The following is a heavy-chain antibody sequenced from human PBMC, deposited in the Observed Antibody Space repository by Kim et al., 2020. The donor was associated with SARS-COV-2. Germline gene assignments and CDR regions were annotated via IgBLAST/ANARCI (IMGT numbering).Heavy chain of an antibody. Sequence: SQTLSLTCAISGDSVSSNSAAWNWIRQSPSRGLEWLGRTYYRSKWYNDYAVSVKSRITINPDTSKNQFSLQLNSVTPEDTAVYYCARAKGVLMVYAIQSPQDYYYYGMDVWGQGTTVTVSS. J-gene: IGHJ6*02. CDR1: GDSVSSNSAA. D-gene: IGHD2-8*01. V-gene: IGHV6-1*01. CDR2: TYYRSKWYN. CDR3: ARAKGVLMVYAIQSPQDYYYYGMDV.